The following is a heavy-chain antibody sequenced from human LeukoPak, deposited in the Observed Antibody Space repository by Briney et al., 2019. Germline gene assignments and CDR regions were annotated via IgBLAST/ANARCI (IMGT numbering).Heavy chain of an antibody. V-gene: IGHV3-30*04. D-gene: IGHD1-26*01. Sequence: PGGSLRLSCAASGFTFSSYVMHWVRQAPGKGLEWVAIISYDGSNEYYADSVKGRFTISRDNSKNTLYLQMNSLRAADTAVYYCASLTGASYWGQGTLVTVSS. CDR2: ISYDGSNE. CDR1: GFTFSSYV. J-gene: IGHJ4*02. CDR3: ASLTGASY.